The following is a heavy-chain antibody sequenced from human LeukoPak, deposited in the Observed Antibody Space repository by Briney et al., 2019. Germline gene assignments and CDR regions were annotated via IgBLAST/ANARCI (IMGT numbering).Heavy chain of an antibody. Sequence: ASVKVSCKASGGTFSSYAISWVRQAPGQGLEWMGGIIPIFGTANYAQKFQGRVTITADESTSTAYMELSSLRSEDTAVYYCARALSYRGFYLVHYYYGMDVWGQGTTVTVSS. CDR1: GGTFSSYA. J-gene: IGHJ6*02. CDR3: ARALSYRGFYLVHYYYGMDV. CDR2: IIPIFGTA. V-gene: IGHV1-69*13. D-gene: IGHD2/OR15-2a*01.